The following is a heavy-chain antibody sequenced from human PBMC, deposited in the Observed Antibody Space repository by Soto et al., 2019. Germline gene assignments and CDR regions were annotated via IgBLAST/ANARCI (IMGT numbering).Heavy chain of an antibody. V-gene: IGHV3-48*02. D-gene: IGHD3-22*01. CDR2: ISSSSSTI. J-gene: IGHJ4*02. CDR3: ARDTYYYDSSGSRY. Sequence: GGALRLPCGGSGVPFRRFGFDWGRQAPGKGLEWVSYISSSSSTIYYADSVKGRFTISRDNAKNSLYLQMNSLRDEDTAVYYCARDTYYYDSSGSRYWGQGTLVTVSS. CDR1: GVPFRRFG.